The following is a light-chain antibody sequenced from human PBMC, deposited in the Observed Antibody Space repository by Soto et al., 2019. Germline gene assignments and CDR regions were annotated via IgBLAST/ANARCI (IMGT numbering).Light chain of an antibody. CDR3: KKYDSAPRT. J-gene: IGKJ1*01. CDR1: QGINNY. CDR2: SAS. V-gene: IGKV1-27*01. Sequence: DIQMTQSPSSLSASVGDSVTITCRASQGINNYLAWYQQKPGKVPVLLIYSASTLKPGIPSRFSGSGAGTDYTLTISSLRPEDFAIYYCKKYDSAPRTFGQGTKVNI.